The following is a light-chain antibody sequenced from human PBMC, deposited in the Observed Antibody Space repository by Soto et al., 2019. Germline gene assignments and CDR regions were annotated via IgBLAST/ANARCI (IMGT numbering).Light chain of an antibody. V-gene: IGLV2-14*01. J-gene: IGLJ3*02. CDR1: SGDIGGSKY. CDR2: EVS. CDR3: SSYTTARTRL. Sequence: QSALTQPASVSGSPGQSITISCTGTSGDIGGSKYVSWYQQHPGKAPKLMIYEVSLRPPGISNRFSGSKSGHTASLTISGLQADDEAFYYCSSYTTARTRLFGGGTQLTVL.